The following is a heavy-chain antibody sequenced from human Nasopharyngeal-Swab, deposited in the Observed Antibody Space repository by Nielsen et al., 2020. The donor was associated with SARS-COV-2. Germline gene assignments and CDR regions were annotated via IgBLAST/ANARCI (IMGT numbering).Heavy chain of an antibody. J-gene: IGHJ6*02. CDR1: GFTFSSYG. D-gene: IGHD1-26*01. CDR2: ISYDGSNK. Sequence: GESLKISCAASGFTFSSYGMHWVRQAPGKGLEWVAVISYDGSNKYYADSVKGRFTISRDNAKNSLYLQMNSLRAEDTAVYYCARAKASGSLKYYGMDVWGQGTTVTVSS. CDR3: ARAKASGSLKYYGMDV. V-gene: IGHV3-30*03.